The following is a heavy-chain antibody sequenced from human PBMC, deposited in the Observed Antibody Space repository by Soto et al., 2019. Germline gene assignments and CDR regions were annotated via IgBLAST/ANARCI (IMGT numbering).Heavy chain of an antibody. J-gene: IGHJ4*02. D-gene: IGHD1-26*01. Sequence: GALLRSCSASGCTRSGYYMNWMRQAPGKGPGWVSYISASSSYTNYADSVQGRFTISRDNAKNSVYLQMNSLRAEDTAVYYCAFSPRPGGTGFDYWGQGTQVTVSS. CDR2: ISASSSYT. CDR1: GCTRSGYY. V-gene: IGHV3-11*06. CDR3: AFSPRPGGTGFDY.